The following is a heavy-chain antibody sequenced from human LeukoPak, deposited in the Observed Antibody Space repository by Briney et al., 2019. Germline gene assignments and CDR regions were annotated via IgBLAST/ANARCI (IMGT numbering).Heavy chain of an antibody. CDR2: IYPGDSDT. CDR3: ARSYCSSTSCYARRWNNWFDP. CDR1: GYSFTSYW. D-gene: IGHD2-2*01. Sequence: GESLKISCKGSGYSFTSYWIGWVRQMPGKGLEWMGIIYPGDSDTRYSPSFQGQVTISADKSISTAYLQWSSLKASDTAMYYRARSYCSSTSCYARRWNNWFDPWGQGTLVTVSS. V-gene: IGHV5-51*01. J-gene: IGHJ5*02.